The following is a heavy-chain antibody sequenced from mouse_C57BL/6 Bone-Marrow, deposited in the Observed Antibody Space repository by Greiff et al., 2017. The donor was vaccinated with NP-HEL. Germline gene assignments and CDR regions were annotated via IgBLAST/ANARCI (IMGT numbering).Heavy chain of an antibody. Sequence: QVQLQQPGAELVRPGTSVKLSCKASGYTFTSYWMHWVKQRPGQGLEWIGVIDPSDSYTNYNQKFKGKATLTVDTSSSTAYMQLSSLTSEDSAVYYCASYYGSSYQAWFAYWGQGTLVTVSA. CDR1: GYTFTSYW. V-gene: IGHV1-59*01. J-gene: IGHJ3*01. CDR2: IDPSDSYT. CDR3: ASYYGSSYQAWFAY. D-gene: IGHD1-1*01.